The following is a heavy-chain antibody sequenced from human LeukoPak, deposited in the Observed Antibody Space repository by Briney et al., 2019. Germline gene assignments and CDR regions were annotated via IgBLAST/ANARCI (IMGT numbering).Heavy chain of an antibody. V-gene: IGHV3-53*01. J-gene: IGHJ4*02. Sequence: PGGSLRLSCAASGFTVSSNYMSWVRQAPGKGLEWVSVIYSGGSTYYADSVKGRFTISRDNSKNTLYLQMNSLRAEDTAVYYCAREYGSYYFDYWGQGTLVTVSS. D-gene: IGHD3-10*01. CDR3: AREYGSYYFDY. CDR1: GFTVSSNY. CDR2: IYSGGST.